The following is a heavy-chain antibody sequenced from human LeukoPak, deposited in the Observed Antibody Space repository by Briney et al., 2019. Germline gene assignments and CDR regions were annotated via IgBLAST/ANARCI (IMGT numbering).Heavy chain of an antibody. CDR3: AKDSSRNSNSPFDY. CDR2: ISGDGGST. CDR1: GFSFDDYA. V-gene: IGHV3-43*02. D-gene: IGHD4-11*01. J-gene: IGHJ4*02. Sequence: AGGSLRLSCAASGFSFDDYAMHWVRQAPGKGLEWVSLISGDGGSTYYADSVKGRFTISRDNSKNSLYLQMNSLRTEDTALYYCAKDSSRNSNSPFDYWGQGTLVTVSS.